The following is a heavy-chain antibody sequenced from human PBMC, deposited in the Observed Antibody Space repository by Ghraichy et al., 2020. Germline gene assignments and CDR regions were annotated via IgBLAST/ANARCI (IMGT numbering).Heavy chain of an antibody. CDR2: IYYSGST. V-gene: IGHV4-39*01. CDR1: GGSISSSSYY. D-gene: IGHD3-3*01. J-gene: IGHJ4*02. CDR3: ARQEGDFWSGYSRPQYYFDY. Sequence: SETLSLTCTVSGGSISSSSYYWGWIRQPPGKGLEWIGSIYYSGSTYYNPSLKSRVTISVDTSKNQFSLKLSSVTAADTAVYYCARQEGDFWSGYSRPQYYFDYWGQGTLVTVSS.